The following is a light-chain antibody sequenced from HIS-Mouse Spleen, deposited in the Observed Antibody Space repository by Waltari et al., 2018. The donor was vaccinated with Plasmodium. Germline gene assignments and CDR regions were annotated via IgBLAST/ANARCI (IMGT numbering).Light chain of an antibody. CDR1: ALPNKY. V-gene: IGLV3-10*01. J-gene: IGLJ3*02. Sequence: SYELTQPPSVSVSPGQTARITCSGDALPNKYAYWYQQKSGQAPVLVIYEDIKLPSGIPERVAGSSSGTMATLTISGAQVEDEADYYCYSTDSSGNHRVFGGGTKLTVL. CDR3: YSTDSSGNHRV. CDR2: EDI.